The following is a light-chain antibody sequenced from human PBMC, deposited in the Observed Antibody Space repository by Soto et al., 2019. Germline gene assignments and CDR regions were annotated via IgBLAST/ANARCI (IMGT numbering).Light chain of an antibody. CDR2: GVS. J-gene: IGLJ1*01. CDR1: SSDVGGYNY. CDR3: SSYVSSSTLDV. V-gene: IGLV2-14*01. Sequence: QSALTQPASVSGSPGQSITISCTGTSSDVGGYNYVSWYQQHPGKAPKLMIYGVSNRPSGVSNRFSGFKSDNTAYLTISGLQAEDEADYYCSSYVSSSTLDVFGTETKLTVL.